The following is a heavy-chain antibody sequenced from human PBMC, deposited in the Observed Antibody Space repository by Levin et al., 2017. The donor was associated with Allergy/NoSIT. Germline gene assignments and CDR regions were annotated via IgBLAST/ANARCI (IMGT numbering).Heavy chain of an antibody. D-gene: IGHD3-10*01. CDR3: ARGESGGGSGTPGLDY. CDR2: INHSGST. V-gene: IGHV4-34*01. Sequence: GSLRLSCAVYGGSFSGYYWSWIRQPPGKGLEWIGEINHSGSTNYNPSLKSRVTISVNTSKNQFSLKLSSVTAADTAVYYCARGESGGGSGTPGLDYWGQGTLVTVSS. J-gene: IGHJ4*02. CDR1: GGSFSGYY.